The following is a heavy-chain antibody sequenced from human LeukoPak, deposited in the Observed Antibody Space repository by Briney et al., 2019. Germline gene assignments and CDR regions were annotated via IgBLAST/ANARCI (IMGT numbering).Heavy chain of an antibody. CDR2: IYSSGST. J-gene: IGHJ4*02. CDR1: GGSISSYY. Sequence: PSETLSLTCTVSGGSISSYYWSWIRHPAGKGLERIGRIYSSGSTNYNPSLKSRVTMSVDTSKNQFSLNLSSLTAADTAFYYCARESYSSGWYKDYWGQGILVTVSS. CDR3: ARESYSSGWYKDY. D-gene: IGHD6-19*01. V-gene: IGHV4-4*07.